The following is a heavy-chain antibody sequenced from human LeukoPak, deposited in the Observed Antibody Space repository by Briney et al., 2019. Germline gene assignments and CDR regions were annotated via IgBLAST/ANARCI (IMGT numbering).Heavy chain of an antibody. V-gene: IGHV4-39*01. CDR2: IYYSGST. D-gene: IGHD5-12*01. J-gene: IGHJ4*02. CDR1: GGSISSSSYY. CDR3: ASQGLFVY. Sequence: PSETLSLTCTVSGGSISSSSYYWGWIRQPPGKGLEWIGSIYYSGSTYYNPSLKSRVTISVDTSKNQFSLKLSSVTAADTAVYYCASQGLFVYWGQGTLVTVSS.